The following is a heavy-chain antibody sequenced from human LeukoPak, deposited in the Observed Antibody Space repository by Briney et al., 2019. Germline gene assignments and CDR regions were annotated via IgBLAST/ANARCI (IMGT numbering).Heavy chain of an antibody. V-gene: IGHV3-23*01. Sequence: GGPLRLSCAASQSTFSSYAMSWVRQAPGKGLEWVSAISGSGGSTYYADSVKGRFTISRDNSKNTLYLQMNSLRAEDTAVYYCAASGGSYAFDCWGQGTLVTVSS. CDR3: AASGGSYAFDC. CDR2: ISGSGGST. J-gene: IGHJ4*02. D-gene: IGHD1-26*01. CDR1: QSTFSSYA.